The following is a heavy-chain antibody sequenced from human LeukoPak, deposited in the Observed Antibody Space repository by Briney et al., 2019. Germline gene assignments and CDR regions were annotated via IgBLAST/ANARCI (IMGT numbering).Heavy chain of an antibody. CDR3: ARGNYDYVWGGIDY. Sequence: SETLSLTCTVSGVSISSTSYYWGWIRQPPGKGLEWIAGIYYSGSTYYNPSLKSRVTISVDTSKNRFSLKLSSVTAADTAVYYCARGNYDYVWGGIDYWGQGTLVTVSS. CDR2: IYYSGST. CDR1: GVSISSTSYY. D-gene: IGHD3-16*01. V-gene: IGHV4-39*01. J-gene: IGHJ4*02.